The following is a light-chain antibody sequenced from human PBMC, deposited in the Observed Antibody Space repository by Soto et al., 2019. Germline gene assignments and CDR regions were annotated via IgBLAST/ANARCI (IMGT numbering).Light chain of an antibody. V-gene: IGLV2-8*01. CDR2: EVT. Sequence: QSVLTQPPSASGSPGQSVRISCTGTRRDVGGYNYVAWYQQHPGKAPKLMIYEVTKRPSGVPDRFSGSKSGNTAFLTVSGLQPGDEADYYCCSRVFGGGTQLTVL. J-gene: IGLJ3*02. CDR3: CSRV. CDR1: RRDVGGYNY.